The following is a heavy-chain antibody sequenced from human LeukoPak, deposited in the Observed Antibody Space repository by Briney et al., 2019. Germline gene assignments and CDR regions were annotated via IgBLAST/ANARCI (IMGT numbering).Heavy chain of an antibody. CDR2: IWYDGQTK. Sequence: SGESLRLPCEASGFIFSNYGMHWVRQATGKGLEWLALIWYDGQTKFYADSVKGRFTISRDNSGNTLFLHMTSLRVEDTAVYYCAREWGRIAVAGGPGYWGQGALVTVSS. V-gene: IGHV3-33*01. CDR1: GFIFSNYG. J-gene: IGHJ4*02. D-gene: IGHD6-19*01. CDR3: AREWGRIAVAGGPGY.